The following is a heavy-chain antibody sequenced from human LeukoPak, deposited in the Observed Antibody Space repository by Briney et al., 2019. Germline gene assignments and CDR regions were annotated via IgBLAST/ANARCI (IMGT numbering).Heavy chain of an antibody. CDR3: ATYSDTFYFDC. J-gene: IGHJ4*02. V-gene: IGHV5-51*01. Sequence: GESLNISCKGSGYNFTSYWIACVRQMPGRGLEWMGIIYPGDSDTRYSPSFQGQVIISADKSISTAYLQWSSLKASDTAIYYCATYSDTFYFDCWGQGKLVTVSS. CDR2: IYPGDSDT. CDR1: GYNFTSYW. D-gene: IGHD3-16*01.